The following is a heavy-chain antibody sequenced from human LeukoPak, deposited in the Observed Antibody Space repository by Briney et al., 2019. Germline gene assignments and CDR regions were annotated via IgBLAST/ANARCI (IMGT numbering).Heavy chain of an antibody. CDR2: ISNDGSNI. V-gene: IGHV3-30*18. D-gene: IGHD2-21*01. CDR1: GFTFSSYG. CDR3: AKDPYRVIVATGNYLDP. J-gene: IGHJ5*02. Sequence: SGGSLRLSCATSGFTFSSYGTHWVRQVPGKGLEWVAVISNDGSNIQYGDSAKGRFTISRDNSKNTVFLHMNSLRSEDTAVYYCAKDPYRVIVATGNYLDPWGQGTLVTVSS.